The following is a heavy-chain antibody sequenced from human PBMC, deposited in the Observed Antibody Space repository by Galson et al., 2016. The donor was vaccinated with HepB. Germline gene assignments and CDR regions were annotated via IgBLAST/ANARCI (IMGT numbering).Heavy chain of an antibody. CDR1: GFKLSYNV. CDR2: ISVDGINH. Sequence: SLRLSCAASGFKLSYNVIHWVRQAPGKVLERMSLISVDGINHPHAYSVRGRFTITRDTSKNTVYLQIDSLRVDDTAVYYCAREGYTSGRAGTFDLWGQGTVVTVSS. J-gene: IGHJ3*01. CDR3: AREGYTSGRAGTFDL. V-gene: IGHV3-30*03. D-gene: IGHD6-19*01.